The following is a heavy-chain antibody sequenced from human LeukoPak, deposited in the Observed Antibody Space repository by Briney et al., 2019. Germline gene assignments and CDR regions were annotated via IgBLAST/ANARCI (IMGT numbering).Heavy chain of an antibody. CDR2: IYTDGST. CDR1: GFSVGNNY. CDR3: TDAVAG. Sequence: GGSLRLSCAASGFSVGNNYVTWVRQPPGKGLEWVPVIYTDGSTYYADSVKGRFMISRDSSKNTLYLQMNSLRAEDTAVYYCTDAVAGWGQGTLVTVSS. J-gene: IGHJ4*02. V-gene: IGHV3-53*05. D-gene: IGHD4-23*01.